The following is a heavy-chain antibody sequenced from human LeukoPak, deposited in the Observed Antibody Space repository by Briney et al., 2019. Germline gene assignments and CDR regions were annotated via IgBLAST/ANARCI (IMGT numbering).Heavy chain of an antibody. CDR2: ITSTTSQM. V-gene: IGHV3-69-1*01. D-gene: IGHD1-26*01. J-gene: IGHJ3*01. CDR1: GFTFSDHY. Sequence: PGGSLRLSCAASGFTFSDHYMHWVRQAPGKGLEWVSYITSTTSQMYYTDSVKGRFTISRDNSKNSVYLQMNSLRAEDTAVYYCARERYSPKDNDALDLWGQGTMVTVSA. CDR3: ARERYSPKDNDALDL.